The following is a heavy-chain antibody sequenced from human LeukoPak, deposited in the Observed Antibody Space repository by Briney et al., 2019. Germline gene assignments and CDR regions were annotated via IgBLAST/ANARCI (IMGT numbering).Heavy chain of an antibody. V-gene: IGHV4-34*01. Sequence: SETLSLTCAVYGGSFSGYYWSWIRQPPGKGLEWIGEINHSGSTNYNPSLKSRVTISVDTSKNQFSVKLSSVTAADTAVYYCARLGYCSSTSCSNYYYYGMDVWGQGTRSPSP. CDR1: GGSFSGYY. CDR2: INHSGST. D-gene: IGHD2-2*01. J-gene: IGHJ6*02. CDR3: ARLGYCSSTSCSNYYYYGMDV.